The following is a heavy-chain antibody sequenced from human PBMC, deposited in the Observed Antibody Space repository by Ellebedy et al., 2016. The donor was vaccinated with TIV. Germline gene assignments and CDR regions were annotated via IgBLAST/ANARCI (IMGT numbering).Heavy chain of an antibody. CDR3: ASAHYYFYGKDV. D-gene: IGHD2-15*01. J-gene: IGHJ6*02. CDR1: GFPSSRFE. V-gene: IGHV3-48*03. Sequence: PGGSLRLSCAASGFPSSRFEFTWVLQSPGKGLEWVSSISSSCTTKYYADSAKGRFTISRDNAKNSLYLQMNSLRAEDTAVYYCASAHYYFYGKDVWGQGTRVTASS. CDR2: ISSSCTTK.